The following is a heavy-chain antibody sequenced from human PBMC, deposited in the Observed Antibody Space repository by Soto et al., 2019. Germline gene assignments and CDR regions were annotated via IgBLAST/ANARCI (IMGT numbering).Heavy chain of an antibody. D-gene: IGHD6-13*01. CDR1: GFTFSSYS. CDR2: ISSSSRTI. CDR3: ARHGYSSSWYHRYLQH. J-gene: IGHJ1*01. V-gene: IGHV3-48*01. Sequence: PGGSLRLSCAASGFTFSSYSMNWVRQAPGKGLEWVSYISSSSRTIYCADSVKGRFTISRDNAKNSLYLQMNCLRAEDTAVYYCARHGYSSSWYHRYLQHWGQGTLVTVSS.